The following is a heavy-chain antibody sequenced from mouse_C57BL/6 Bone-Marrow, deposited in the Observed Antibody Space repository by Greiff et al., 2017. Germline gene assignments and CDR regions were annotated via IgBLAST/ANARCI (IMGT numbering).Heavy chain of an antibody. CDR3: ASGSRLITTVVASGAMDY. V-gene: IGHV1-82*01. Sequence: QVQLQQSGPELVKPGASVKISCKASGYAFSSSWMNWVKQRPGKGLEWIGRIYPGDGDTNYNGKFKGKATLTADKSSSTAYIQLSSLTSEDSAVYFCASGSRLITTVVASGAMDYWGQGASVTVSS. D-gene: IGHD1-1*01. CDR1: GYAFSSSW. J-gene: IGHJ4*01. CDR2: IYPGDGDT.